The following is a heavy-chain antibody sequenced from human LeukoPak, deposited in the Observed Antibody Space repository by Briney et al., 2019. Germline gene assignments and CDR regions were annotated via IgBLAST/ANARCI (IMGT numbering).Heavy chain of an antibody. Sequence: SETLSLTCTVPGGSVSSGSYYWSWIRQPPGKGLEWIGYIYYSGSTNYNPSLKSRVTISVDTSKNQFSLKLSSVTAADTAVYYCAREGEYYDSTLDYWGQGTLVTVSS. D-gene: IGHD3-22*01. CDR2: IYYSGST. J-gene: IGHJ4*02. CDR3: AREGEYYDSTLDY. V-gene: IGHV4-61*01. CDR1: GGSVSSGSYY.